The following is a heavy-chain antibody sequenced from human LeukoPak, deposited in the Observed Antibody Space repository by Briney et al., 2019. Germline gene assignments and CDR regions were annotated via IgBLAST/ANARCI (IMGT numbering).Heavy chain of an antibody. V-gene: IGHV3-21*01. CDR3: ARNYDSSGYYYDADAFDI. CDR1: GFTFSSYS. Sequence: KPGGSLRLSCAASGFTFSSYSMNWVRQAPGKGLEWVSSISSSSSSYIYYADSVKGRFTISRDNAKNSLYLQMNSLRAEDTAVYYCARNYDSSGYYYDADAFDIWGQGTMVTVSS. J-gene: IGHJ3*02. D-gene: IGHD3-22*01. CDR2: ISSSSSSYI.